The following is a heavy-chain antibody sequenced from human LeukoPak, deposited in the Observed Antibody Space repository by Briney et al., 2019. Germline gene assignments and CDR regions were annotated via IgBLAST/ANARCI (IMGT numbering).Heavy chain of an antibody. D-gene: IGHD3-3*01. V-gene: IGHV1-8*01. J-gene: IGHJ5*02. CDR3: ARMGYYDFWSGYYFYPREEKNWFDP. Sequence: GASVKVSCKASGYTFTSYDINWVRQATGQGLEWMGWMNPNSGNTGYAQKFQGRVTMTRNTSISTAYMELSSLRSEDTAVYYCARMGYYDFWSGYYFYPREEKNWFDPWGQGTLVTVSS. CDR1: GYTFTSYD. CDR2: MNPNSGNT.